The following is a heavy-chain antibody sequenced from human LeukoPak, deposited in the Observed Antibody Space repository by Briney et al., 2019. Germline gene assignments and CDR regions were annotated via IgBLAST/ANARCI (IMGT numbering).Heavy chain of an antibody. V-gene: IGHV3-48*01. CDR2: ISGSSGTI. J-gene: IGHJ6*03. D-gene: IGHD3-16*01. Sequence: GGSLRLSCAASGFTFSTYSMNWLRQARGEGLEWVSYISGSSGTIYYADSVKGRFTISRDNAKNSLYLQMNSLRAEDTAVYYCARRSEFGVLYYMDVWGKGTTVTVSS. CDR3: ARRSEFGVLYYMDV. CDR1: GFTFSTYS.